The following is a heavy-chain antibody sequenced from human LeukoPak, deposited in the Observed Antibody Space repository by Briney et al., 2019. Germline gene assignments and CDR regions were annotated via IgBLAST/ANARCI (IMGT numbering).Heavy chain of an antibody. Sequence: ASVKVSCKASGYTFTSYGISWVRQAPGQGLEWMGWISAYNGNTNYAQKLQGRVTMTTDISTSTAYMELRSLRSDDTAVYYCARGHSHTYYGSGSLCDYWGQGTLVTVSS. CDR1: GYTFTSYG. V-gene: IGHV1-18*01. J-gene: IGHJ4*02. CDR2: ISAYNGNT. D-gene: IGHD3-10*01. CDR3: ARGHSHTYYGSGSLCDY.